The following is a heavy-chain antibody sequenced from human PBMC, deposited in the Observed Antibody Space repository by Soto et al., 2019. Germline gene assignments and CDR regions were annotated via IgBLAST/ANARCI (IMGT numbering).Heavy chain of an antibody. Sequence: QLQLRESGPGLVKPSETLSLTCTVSGDSISTRSNYWAWIRQPPGKGLEWIGSIDYTGGTYYNPSLPSRVTLFLDTSKNQFALNLNSVTAADTAVYYCAREGPPIRAHNPPEYFQHWGQGTPVTVSS. CDR2: IDYTGGT. J-gene: IGHJ1*01. CDR1: GDSISTRSNY. V-gene: IGHV4-39*02. CDR3: AREGPPIRAHNPPEYFQH.